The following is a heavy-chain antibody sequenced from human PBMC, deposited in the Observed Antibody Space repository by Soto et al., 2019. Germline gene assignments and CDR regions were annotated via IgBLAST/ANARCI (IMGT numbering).Heavy chain of an antibody. CDR2: ISPSGGKT. V-gene: IGHV3-23*01. Sequence: EEQLLESGGNLVQPGGSLRLSCAASGITFSSYAMSWVRQVPGKGLEWVSAISPSGGKTYYADSVKGRFTISRDNSRNTLYPQMNSLRAGDTAVYYCARESPLAVAGNWGQGTLVTVSA. CDR1: GITFSSYA. D-gene: IGHD6-19*01. CDR3: ARESPLAVAGN. J-gene: IGHJ4*02.